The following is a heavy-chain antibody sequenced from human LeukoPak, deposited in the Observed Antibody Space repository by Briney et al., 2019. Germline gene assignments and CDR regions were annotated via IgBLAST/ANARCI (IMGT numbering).Heavy chain of an antibody. CDR1: GGSISSSSYY. J-gene: IGHJ4*02. D-gene: IGHD3-10*01. Sequence: SETLSLTCTVSGGSISSSSYYWGWIRQPPGKGLEWIGSIYYSGSTYYNPSLKSRVTLLIDTSKSHFSLKVNSVTAADTAVYYCARLPLGAFGEVLNFDLWGQGTVVTVSS. CDR3: ARLPLGAFGEVLNFDL. CDR2: IYYSGST. V-gene: IGHV4-39*02.